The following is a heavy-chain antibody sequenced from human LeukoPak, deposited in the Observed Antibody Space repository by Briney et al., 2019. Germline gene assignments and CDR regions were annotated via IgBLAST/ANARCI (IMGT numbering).Heavy chain of an antibody. CDR1: GFTFSTYA. V-gene: IGHV3-30*04. D-gene: IGHD3-10*01. Sequence: GGSLRLSCAASGFTFSTYAMHWVRQAPGKGLEWVALTSYDGSNKDYADSVKGRFTISRDNSKNTLYLQMNSLRAEDTAVYYCAKDVLWFGSDGTTNWFDPWGQGTLVTVSS. CDR3: AKDVLWFGSDGTTNWFDP. CDR2: TSYDGSNK. J-gene: IGHJ5*02.